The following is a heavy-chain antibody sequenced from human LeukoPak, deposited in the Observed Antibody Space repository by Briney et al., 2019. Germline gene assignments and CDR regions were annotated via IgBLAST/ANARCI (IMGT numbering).Heavy chain of an antibody. CDR1: GYTFTSYA. D-gene: IGHD4-17*01. CDR2: INAGNGNT. V-gene: IGHV1-3*01. Sequence: ASVKASCKASGYTFTSYAMHWVRQAPGQRLEWMGWINAGNGNTKYSQKFQGRVTITRDTSASTAYMELSGLRSEDTAVYYCATDLYGDYEGVYWGQGTLVTVSS. J-gene: IGHJ4*02. CDR3: ATDLYGDYEGVY.